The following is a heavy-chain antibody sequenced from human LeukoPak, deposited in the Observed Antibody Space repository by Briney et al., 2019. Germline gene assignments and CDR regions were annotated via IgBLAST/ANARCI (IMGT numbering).Heavy chain of an antibody. V-gene: IGHV3-73*01. CDR3: TRLADSSGWYGGFDY. Sequence: GGSLRLSCAASGFTFSGSAMHWVRQASGKGLEWVGRIRSKANSYATAYAASVKGRFTISRDDSRNTAYLQMNSLKTEDTAVYYCTRLADSSGWYGGFDYWGQGTLVTVSS. CDR2: IRSKANSYAT. J-gene: IGHJ4*02. CDR1: GFTFSGSA. D-gene: IGHD6-19*01.